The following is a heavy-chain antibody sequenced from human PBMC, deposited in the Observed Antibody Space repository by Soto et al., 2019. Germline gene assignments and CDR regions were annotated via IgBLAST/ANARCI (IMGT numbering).Heavy chain of an antibody. CDR2: ISSSSRAI. CDR1: GFTFSSYT. D-gene: IGHD2-8*01. J-gene: IGHJ4*02. Sequence: GGSLRLSCAASGFTFSSYTMHWVRQAPGKGLEWISYISSSSRAIYYADSVKGRFTISRDNAQSSLYLQMTSLRDEDTAVYYCARAPNRALDYWGQGTLVTVSS. V-gene: IGHV3-48*02. CDR3: ARAPNRALDY.